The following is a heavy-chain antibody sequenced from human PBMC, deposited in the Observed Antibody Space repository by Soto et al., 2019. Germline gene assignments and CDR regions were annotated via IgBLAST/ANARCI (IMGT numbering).Heavy chain of an antibody. CDR2: ISSSSSTI. J-gene: IGHJ5*02. CDR3: AREGSSGWNGLNWFDP. CDR1: GFTFSSYS. V-gene: IGHV3-48*01. D-gene: IGHD6-19*01. Sequence: EVQLVESGGGLVQPGGSLRLSCAASGFTFSSYSMNWVRQAPGKGLGGVSYISSSSSTIYYADSVKGRFTISRDNAKNSLYLQMNSLRAEDTAVYYCAREGSSGWNGLNWFDPWGQGTLVTVSS.